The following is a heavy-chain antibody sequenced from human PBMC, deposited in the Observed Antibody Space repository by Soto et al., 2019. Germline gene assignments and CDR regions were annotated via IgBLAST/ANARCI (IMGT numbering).Heavy chain of an antibody. CDR1: GYTFTSYG. CDR2: ISAYNGNT. V-gene: IGHV1-18*01. D-gene: IGHD3-3*01. J-gene: IGHJ6*03. Sequence: ASVKVSCKASGYTFTSYGISWVRQAPGQGLEWMGWISAYNGNTNYAQKLQGRVTMTTDTSTSTAYMELWSLRSDDTAVYYCARDFGRGDFWIHDAGNYYYYYFMDVWAQGTSVTVSS. CDR3: ARDFGRGDFWIHDAGNYYYYYFMDV.